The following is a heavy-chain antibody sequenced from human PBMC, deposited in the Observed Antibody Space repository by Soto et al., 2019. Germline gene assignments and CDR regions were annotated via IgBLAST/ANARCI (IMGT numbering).Heavy chain of an antibody. CDR3: ARVGSSGWCDY. D-gene: IGHD6-19*01. J-gene: IGHJ4*02. Sequence: ASAKVSCRASGYTLTSFAMHWVRQAPGQGLEWMGIISPYNGNTSYAQKLQGRVTMTTDTSTSTAYMELRSLRSDDTAVYYCARVGSSGWCDYCGQGPLVTGSA. CDR1: GYTLTSFA. CDR2: ISPYNGNT. V-gene: IGHV1-18*04.